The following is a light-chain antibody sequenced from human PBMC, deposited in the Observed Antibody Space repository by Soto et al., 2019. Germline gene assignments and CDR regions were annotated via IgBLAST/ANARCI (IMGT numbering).Light chain of an antibody. CDR3: QQANSFPPT. J-gene: IGKJ4*01. V-gene: IGKV1-39*01. Sequence: DIQMTQSPSSLSASVGDRVTITCRASQSISSYLNWYQQKPGKAPKLLIYAASSLQSGVPSRFSGSGSGTDFTLTISSLQPEDFATYYCQQANSFPPTFGGGTKVDTK. CDR2: AAS. CDR1: QSISSY.